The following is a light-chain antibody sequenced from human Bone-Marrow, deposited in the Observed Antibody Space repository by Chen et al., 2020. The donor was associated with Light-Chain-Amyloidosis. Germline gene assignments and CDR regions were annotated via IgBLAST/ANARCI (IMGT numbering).Light chain of an antibody. Sequence: SYELTQPPSVSVSPGQTARITCSGDDLPTKYAYWYQLKLGQAPVLVIHRDTERPSGISARFSGSSSGTTATLTISGVQAEDEAAYHCQSADSSGTYEVIFGGGTKLTVL. J-gene: IGLJ2*01. CDR1: DLPTKY. CDR2: RDT. V-gene: IGLV3-25*03. CDR3: QSADSSGTYEVI.